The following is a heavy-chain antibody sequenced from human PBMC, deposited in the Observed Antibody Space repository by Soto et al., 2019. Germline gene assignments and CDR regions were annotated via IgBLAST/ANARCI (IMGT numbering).Heavy chain of an antibody. D-gene: IGHD3-22*01. CDR3: ARSGVGVYYYSSGYSVRYYYGSDV. CDR1: GYSFTSYW. J-gene: IGHJ6*02. Sequence: PGGSLEISCNGSGYSFTSYWIGWERPMPGKGLEWMGIIYPGDSDTRYSPSFQAQVTSSADNPISTVYLQWRSVSAWDTAMYYGARSGVGVYYYSSGYSVRYYYGSDVWGQGTTVPV. V-gene: IGHV5-51*01. CDR2: IYPGDSDT.